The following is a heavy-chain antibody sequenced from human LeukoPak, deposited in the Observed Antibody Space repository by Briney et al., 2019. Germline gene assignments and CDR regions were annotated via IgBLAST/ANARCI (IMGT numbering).Heavy chain of an antibody. J-gene: IGHJ4*02. V-gene: IGHV4-30-2*01. CDR1: GGSISSGGYS. D-gene: IGHD3-3*01. Sequence: SQTLSLTCAVSGGSISSGGYSWSWIRQPPGKGLEWIGYIYHSGSTYYNPSLKSRVTISVDRSKNQFSLKLSSVTAADTAVYNCARGTFGVSNFDYWGQGTLVTVSS. CDR2: IYHSGST. CDR3: ARGTFGVSNFDY.